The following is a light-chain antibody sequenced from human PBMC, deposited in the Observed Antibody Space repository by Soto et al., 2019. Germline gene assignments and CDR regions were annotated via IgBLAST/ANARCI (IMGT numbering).Light chain of an antibody. V-gene: IGKV1-5*01. CDR1: QSISSW. CDR3: QQSYSDSIT. CDR2: DAS. J-gene: IGKJ5*01. Sequence: DIQMTQSPSTLSATAGDRVTITCRASQSISSWLAWYQHKPGKAPKLLIYDASNLDSGVPSRFSGSGSGTEFSLTISNLQPDDCATYYCQQSYSDSITFGQGTRLEI.